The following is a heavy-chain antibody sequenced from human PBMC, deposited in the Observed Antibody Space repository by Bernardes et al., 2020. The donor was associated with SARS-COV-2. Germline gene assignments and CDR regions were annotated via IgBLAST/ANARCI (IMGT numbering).Heavy chain of an antibody. V-gene: IGHV4-39*01. J-gene: IGHJ6*02. Sequence: SETLTLTCTVSGGSISSSSYYWGWIRQPPGKGLEWIGSIYYSGSTYYNPSLKSRVTISVDTSKNQFSLKLSSVTAADTAVYYCARLAKYYYGMDVWGQGTTVTVSS. CDR1: GGSISSSSYY. CDR3: ARLAKYYYGMDV. CDR2: IYYSGST.